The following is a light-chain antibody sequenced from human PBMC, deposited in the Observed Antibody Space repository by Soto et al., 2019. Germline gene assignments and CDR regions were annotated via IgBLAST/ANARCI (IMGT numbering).Light chain of an antibody. CDR2: YDS. CDR1: NIGSKS. V-gene: IGLV3-21*04. J-gene: IGLJ2*01. Sequence: SYELTQPPSVSVAPGKTARITCGGNNIGSKSVHWYQQKPGQAPVLVIYYDSDRPSGIPERFSGSNSGNTATLTISRVEAGDEADYYCQVWDSSGDRVFGGGTKVTVL. CDR3: QVWDSSGDRV.